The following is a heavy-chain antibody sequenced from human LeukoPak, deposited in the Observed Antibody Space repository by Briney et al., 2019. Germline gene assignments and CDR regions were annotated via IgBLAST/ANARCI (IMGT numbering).Heavy chain of an antibody. D-gene: IGHD3-22*01. V-gene: IGHV3-9*01. Sequence: GGSLRLSCAASGFTFDYYAMHWVRHAPGKGLEWVSGISWNSGAIGYADSVKGRFTISRDNAKNSLYLQMNSLGDEDTALYYCAKGNNGYYDSSGYPDYFDYWGQGTLVTVSS. CDR3: AKGNNGYYDSSGYPDYFDY. CDR1: GFTFDYYA. J-gene: IGHJ4*02. CDR2: ISWNSGAI.